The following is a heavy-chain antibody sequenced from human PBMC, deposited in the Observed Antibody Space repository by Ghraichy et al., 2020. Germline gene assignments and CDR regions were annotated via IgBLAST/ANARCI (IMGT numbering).Heavy chain of an antibody. CDR3: ARDPYGDYKYGGTDY. V-gene: IGHV3-7*01. J-gene: IGHJ4*02. CDR1: GFVFSRYW. CDR2: IKGDGSEE. D-gene: IGHD4-17*01. Sequence: GGSLRLSCEASGFVFSRYWMSWVRQAPGKGLDWVASIKGDGSEEYYVDSVNGRFTISRDNAKNSVSLEMNSLRVGDTALYYCARDPYGDYKYGGTDYWGQGTLLTVSS.